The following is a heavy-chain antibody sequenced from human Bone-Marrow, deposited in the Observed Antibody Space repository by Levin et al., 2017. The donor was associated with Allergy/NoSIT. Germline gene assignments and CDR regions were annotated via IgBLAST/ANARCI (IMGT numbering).Heavy chain of an antibody. CDR1: GFTFSDNY. J-gene: IGHJ4*02. D-gene: IGHD6-19*01. V-gene: IGHV3-11*01. CDR2: ISSSGSIM. Sequence: GESLKISCAASGFTFSDNYMSWIRQAPGKGLEWVSYISSSGSIMYYADSVKGRFTISRDNAKNSLCLQMNSLRVEDTDVYYCARVLASAGVAVAGFDYWGQGTLVTVSS. CDR3: ARVLASAGVAVAGFDY.